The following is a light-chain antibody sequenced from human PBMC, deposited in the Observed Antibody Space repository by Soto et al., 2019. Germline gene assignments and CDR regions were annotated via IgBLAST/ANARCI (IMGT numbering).Light chain of an antibody. CDR3: QQSFSARRT. J-gene: IGKJ2*01. CDR1: QSIGRY. V-gene: IGKV1-39*01. Sequence: DLQMTQYPSSLSASVGDRVTVTCRASQSIGRYLNWYQQKPGKDPKLLIYDVSSLQTGVPSRFSGDESGTDFTLTIRGLKPEDFATYYCQQSFSARRTFGQGTKMDIQ. CDR2: DVS.